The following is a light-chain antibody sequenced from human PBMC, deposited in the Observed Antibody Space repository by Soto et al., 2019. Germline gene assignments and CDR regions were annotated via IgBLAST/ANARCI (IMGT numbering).Light chain of an antibody. V-gene: IGKV3-11*01. CDR2: DAS. CDR1: QSVSSY. Sequence: EIVLTQSPATLSLSPGERATLSCRASQSVSSYLAWYQQKPGQAPRLLIYDASNRATGIPARFSGSGSGTDFTLTISSLEPEVFSVYYCQQRSNWPGTCGQGTELEIK. CDR3: QQRSNWPGT. J-gene: IGKJ2*01.